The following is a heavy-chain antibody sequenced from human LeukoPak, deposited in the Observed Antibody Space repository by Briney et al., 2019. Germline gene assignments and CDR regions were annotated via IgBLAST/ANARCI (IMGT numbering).Heavy chain of an antibody. CDR2: IYYSGDT. Sequence: SETLSLTCAVSGDSISPYYWGWIRQPPGKGLEWIGYIYYSGDTTYNPSLKSRVTISVDTSKNQFSLKLSSVTAADTAVYYCARHREDWGFDSWGQGTLVTVSS. V-gene: IGHV4-59*08. CDR3: ARHREDWGFDS. CDR1: GDSISPYY. D-gene: IGHD7-27*01. J-gene: IGHJ4*02.